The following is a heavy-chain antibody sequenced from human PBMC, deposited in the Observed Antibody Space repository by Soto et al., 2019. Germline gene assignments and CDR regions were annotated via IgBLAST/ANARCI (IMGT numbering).Heavy chain of an antibody. Sequence: EVLLVESGGGVVQPGGSLRLSCAASGFTLNNYWMQWVRQAPGKGLEWVSRINIDGRSTTYADSVKGRFSISRDDAKNTLFLQMNSLRAEDTAVYYCARDWRSNRWYYFDSWGQGTLVTVSS. CDR1: GFTLNNYW. CDR2: INIDGRST. V-gene: IGHV3-74*01. CDR3: ARDWRSNRWYYFDS. D-gene: IGHD2-2*01. J-gene: IGHJ5*01.